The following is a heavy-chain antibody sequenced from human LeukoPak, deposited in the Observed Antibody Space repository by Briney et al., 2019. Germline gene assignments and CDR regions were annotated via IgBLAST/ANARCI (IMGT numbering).Heavy chain of an antibody. CDR1: GYTFGTSS. J-gene: IGHJ3*02. D-gene: IGHD2/OR15-2a*01. CDR2: INPNNGNT. Sequence: GASDNVSCKAFGYTFGTSSISWVGQAAGQRPEWMGWINPNNGNTQYARGVQGRVTMSTDTSRSTAYMELRSLRSDDTAVYYCTRVRNSNNWWGAFDIWGQGTTVTVSS. V-gene: IGHV1-18*01. CDR3: TRVRNSNNWWGAFDI.